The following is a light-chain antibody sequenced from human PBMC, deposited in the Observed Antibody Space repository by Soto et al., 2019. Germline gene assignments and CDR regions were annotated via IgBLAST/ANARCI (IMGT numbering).Light chain of an antibody. CDR1: QSVSSY. V-gene: IGKV3-11*01. CDR3: QQRSNWFT. CDR2: DAS. Sequence: EIVLTQSPATLSLSPGERATLSCRASQSVSSYLAWYQQKPGQAPRLLIYDASNRATGIPARFSGSGSGTDFTLTISNLEPEDFAVYYCQQRSNWFTFGPGTKVDIK. J-gene: IGKJ3*01.